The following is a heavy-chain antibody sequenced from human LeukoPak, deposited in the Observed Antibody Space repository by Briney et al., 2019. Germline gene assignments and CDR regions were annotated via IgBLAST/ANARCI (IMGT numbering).Heavy chain of an antibody. D-gene: IGHD5-24*01. J-gene: IGHJ3*02. Sequence: GASVKVSCKASGYSLTTYFMHWVRQAPGQGLEWMGIINPSGGSTRYAQKFQGRVTVTWDTSTSTVYMELGSLRSEDTAVYYCGRAGMHGYNVLDMWGQGTMVTVSS. CDR1: GYSLTTYF. CDR3: GRAGMHGYNVLDM. CDR2: INPSGGST. V-gene: IGHV1-46*03.